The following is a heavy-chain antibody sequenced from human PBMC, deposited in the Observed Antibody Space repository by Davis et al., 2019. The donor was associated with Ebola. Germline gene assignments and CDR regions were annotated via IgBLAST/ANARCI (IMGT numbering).Heavy chain of an antibody. CDR3: AGESITIFGVVINVGGGMDV. J-gene: IGHJ6*02. D-gene: IGHD3-3*01. CDR2: IYYSGST. CDR1: GGSISSSSYY. V-gene: IGHV4-39*01. Sequence: SETLSLTCTVSGGSISSSSYYWGWIRQPPGKGREWIGSIYYSGSTYYNPSLKSRVTISVDTSKNQFSLKLSSVTAADTAVYYCAGESITIFGVVINVGGGMDVWGQGTTVTVSS.